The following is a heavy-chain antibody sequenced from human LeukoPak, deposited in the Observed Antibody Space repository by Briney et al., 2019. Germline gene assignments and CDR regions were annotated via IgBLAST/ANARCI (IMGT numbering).Heavy chain of an antibody. D-gene: IGHD3-22*01. V-gene: IGHV4-59*01. J-gene: IGHJ6*03. CDR1: GGSISSYY. Sequence: SETLSLTCTVSGGSISSYYWSWIRQPPGKGLEWIGNIYYSGSTNYNPSLKSRVTISVVTSKNQFSLKLSSVTAADTAVYYCTRGSIAYYYMDVWGEGTTVTIPS. CDR2: IYYSGST. CDR3: TRGSIAYYYMDV.